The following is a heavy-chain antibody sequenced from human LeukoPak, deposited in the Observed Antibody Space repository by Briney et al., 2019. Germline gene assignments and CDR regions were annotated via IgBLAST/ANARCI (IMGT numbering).Heavy chain of an antibody. CDR2: INPSGGST. Sequence: ASVKVSCKAPGYTFTSYYMHWVRQAPGQGLEWMGKINPSGGSTSYAQKFQGRVTMTRDTSTNTVYMELSSLRSEDTAVYFCARATLSDYYFNYWGQGTLVTVSS. CDR1: GYTFTSYY. J-gene: IGHJ4*02. V-gene: IGHV1-46*01. CDR3: ARATLSDYYFNY.